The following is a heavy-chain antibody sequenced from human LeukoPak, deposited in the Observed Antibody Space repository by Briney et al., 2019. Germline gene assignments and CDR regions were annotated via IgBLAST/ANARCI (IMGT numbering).Heavy chain of an antibody. CDR1: GGSFSGFY. J-gene: IGHJ4*02. Sequence: SETLSLTCVVYGGSFSGFYWSWIRQPPGKGLEWIGEVIHDGSTNYNPSLKSRVTISVDTSKNQFSLKLSSVTAADTAVYYCARQVGAVAGNWGQGTLVTVSS. D-gene: IGHD6-19*01. CDR3: ARQVGAVAGN. CDR2: VIHDGST. V-gene: IGHV4-34*12.